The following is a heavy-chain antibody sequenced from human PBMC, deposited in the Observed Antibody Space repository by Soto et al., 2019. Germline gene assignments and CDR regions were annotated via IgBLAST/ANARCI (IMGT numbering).Heavy chain of an antibody. CDR3: AKSRWSDIVLMVYDY. Sequence: EVQLLESGGGLVQPGGSLRLSCAASGFTFSSYAMSWVRQAPGKGLEWVSTISGSGSNTYYADSVKGRFTISRDNSKNTLYLQMNSLRAEETAVYYCAKSRWSDIVLMVYDYWGQGTLVTVSS. CDR1: GFTFSSYA. CDR2: ISGSGSNT. J-gene: IGHJ4*02. D-gene: IGHD2-8*01. V-gene: IGHV3-23*01.